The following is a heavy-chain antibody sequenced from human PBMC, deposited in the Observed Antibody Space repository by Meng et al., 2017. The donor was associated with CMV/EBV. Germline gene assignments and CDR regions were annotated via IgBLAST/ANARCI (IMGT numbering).Heavy chain of an antibody. CDR3: ARDGFGVVIPSWFDP. V-gene: IGHV4-39*02. J-gene: IGHJ5*02. D-gene: IGHD3-3*01. Sequence: SETLSLTCTVSGGSISSSSYYWGWIRQPPGKGLEWIGSIYYSGSTYYNPSLKSRVTISVDTSKNQFSLKLSSVTAADTAVYYCARDGFGVVIPSWFDPWGQGTLVTVSS. CDR2: IYYSGST. CDR1: GGSISSSSYY.